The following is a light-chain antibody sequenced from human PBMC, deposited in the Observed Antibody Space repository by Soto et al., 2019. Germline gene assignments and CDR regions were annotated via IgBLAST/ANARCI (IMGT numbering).Light chain of an antibody. CDR1: QSVSSSY. J-gene: IGKJ4*01. CDR3: QQYGGSPLT. CDR2: GAS. V-gene: IGKV3-20*01. Sequence: EIVLTQSPGPLSSSPGQRATLSCRASQSVSSSYLAWYQQKPGQAPRLLLYGASSRATGIADRFSGSGSGTDFTLTISRLEPEDFAVYYCQQYGGSPLTVGGGTKVEIK.